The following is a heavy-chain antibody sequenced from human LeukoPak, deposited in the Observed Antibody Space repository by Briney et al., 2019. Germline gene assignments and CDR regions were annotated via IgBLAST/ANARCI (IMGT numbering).Heavy chain of an antibody. CDR3: ARDPADYMDV. J-gene: IGHJ6*03. CDR2: IYHSGST. CDR1: GGSISSGTYY. Sequence: KPSQTLSLTCTVSGGSISSGTYYWNWIRQPPGKGLEWIGYIYHSGSTYYNPSLKSRVTISVDRSKNQFSLKLSSVTAADTAVYYCARDPADYMDVWGKGTTVTVSS. V-gene: IGHV4-30-2*01.